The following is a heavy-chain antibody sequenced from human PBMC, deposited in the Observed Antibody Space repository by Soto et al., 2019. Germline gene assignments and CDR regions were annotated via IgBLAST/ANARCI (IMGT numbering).Heavy chain of an antibody. D-gene: IGHD4-17*01. CDR3: ARETYGDYGRLDY. CDR2: LYYSGST. J-gene: IGHJ4*02. CDR1: GGSISGYY. V-gene: IGHV4-59*01. Sequence: QVQLQESGPGLVKPSETLSLTCTVSGGSISGYYWSWMRQPPGKGLEWIGLLYYSGSTTYNPSLKSRVTISVDPSKNQVSLKLSSVPAADPAVYYCARETYGDYGRLDYWGQGILVTVSS.